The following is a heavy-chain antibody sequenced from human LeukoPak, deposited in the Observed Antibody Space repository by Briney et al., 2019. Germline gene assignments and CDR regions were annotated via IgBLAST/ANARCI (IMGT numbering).Heavy chain of an antibody. D-gene: IGHD5-24*01. CDR2: INWKTGNG. CDR1: GFNFDDYA. Sequence: GGSLRLSGAVSGFNFDDYAMHWVRQAPGRGLEWVSGINWKTGNGIYADSVKGRFTISRDNAKNSLYLQMSSLRAEDTALYYCTRGAARWQFDLWGRGTLLTVSS. J-gene: IGHJ2*01. V-gene: IGHV3-9*01. CDR3: TRGAARWQFDL.